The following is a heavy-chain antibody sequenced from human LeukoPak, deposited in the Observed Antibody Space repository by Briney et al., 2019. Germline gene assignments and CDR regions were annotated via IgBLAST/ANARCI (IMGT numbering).Heavy chain of an antibody. CDR1: GGSISSYY. D-gene: IGHD6-13*01. CDR3: ARFIAAADY. V-gene: IGHV4-59*01. J-gene: IGHJ4*02. CDR2: IYYSGST. Sequence: PSETLSLTCTVSGGSISSYYWSWIRQPPGKGLEWIGYIYYSGSTNYNPSLKSRVTISVDTSKNQFSLKLSSATAADTAVYYCARFIAAADYWGQGTLVTVSS.